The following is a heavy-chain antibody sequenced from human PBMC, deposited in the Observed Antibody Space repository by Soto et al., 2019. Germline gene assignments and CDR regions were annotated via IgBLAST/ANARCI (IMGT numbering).Heavy chain of an antibody. CDR2: IYYSGST. V-gene: IGHV4-30-4*01. J-gene: IGHJ5*02. D-gene: IGHD3-16*02. CDR3: ARGPEGDYVWGSYRYGWFDP. CDR1: GGSINNYY. Sequence: SETLSLTCTVSGGSINNYYWSWIRQHPGKGLEWIGYIYYSGSTYYNPSLKSRVTISVDTSKNQFSLKLSSVTAADTAVYYCARGPEGDYVWGSYRYGWFDPWGQGTLVTVSS.